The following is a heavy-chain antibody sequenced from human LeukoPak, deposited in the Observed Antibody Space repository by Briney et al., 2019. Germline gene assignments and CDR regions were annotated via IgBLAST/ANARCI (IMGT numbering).Heavy chain of an antibody. J-gene: IGHJ5*02. Sequence: GASVKVSCNASGGTFSSYTISWVRQAPGQGLEWMARIIPILGIANYAQKFQGRVTITADKSTSTAYMELSSLRSEDTAVYYCARESGYCSSTSCYTGIWFDPWGQGTLVTVSS. D-gene: IGHD2-2*02. CDR3: ARESGYCSSTSCYTGIWFDP. CDR2: IIPILGIA. CDR1: GGTFSSYT. V-gene: IGHV1-69*04.